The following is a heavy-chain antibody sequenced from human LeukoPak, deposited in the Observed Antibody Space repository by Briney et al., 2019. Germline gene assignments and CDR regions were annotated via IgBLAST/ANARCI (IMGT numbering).Heavy chain of an antibody. J-gene: IGHJ3*02. D-gene: IGHD3-16*01. CDR1: GFTFSSYS. Sequence: GGSLRLSCAASGFTFSSYSMNWVRQAPGKGLEWVSSISSSSSYIYYADSVKGRFTISRDNAKNSLYLQMNSLRAEDTAVYYCARDYDPAGGAFDIWGQGTMVTVSS. CDR3: ARDYDPAGGAFDI. V-gene: IGHV3-21*01. CDR2: ISSSSSYI.